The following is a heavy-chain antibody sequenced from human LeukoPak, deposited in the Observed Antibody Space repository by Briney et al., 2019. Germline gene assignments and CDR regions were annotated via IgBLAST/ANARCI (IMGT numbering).Heavy chain of an antibody. V-gene: IGHV3-23*01. CDR3: ARYRHSSGWGNWFDP. CDR1: GFTFGNYA. Sequence: GGSLRLSCAASGFTFGNYAMTWVRQAPGKGLEWVSSISSSGGSTYYADSVKGRFTISRDNFKNTLYLQMNGLRAEDTAVYYCARYRHSSGWGNWFDPWGQGTLVTVSS. D-gene: IGHD6-19*01. J-gene: IGHJ5*02. CDR2: ISSSGGST.